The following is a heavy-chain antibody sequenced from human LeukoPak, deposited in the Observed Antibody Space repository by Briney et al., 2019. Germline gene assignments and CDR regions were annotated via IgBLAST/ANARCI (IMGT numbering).Heavy chain of an antibody. CDR2: IKQDGSEK. CDR1: GGSISSSNW. V-gene: IGHV3-7*01. Sequence: ETLSLTCAVSGGSISSSNWWSWVRQAPGKGLEWVANIKQDGSEKYYVGSVKGRFTISRDNAKNSLYLQMNSLRAEDTAVYYCAKDHHLGAPTEDIWGQGTMVTVSS. J-gene: IGHJ3*02. CDR3: AKDHHLGAPTEDI. D-gene: IGHD6-6*01.